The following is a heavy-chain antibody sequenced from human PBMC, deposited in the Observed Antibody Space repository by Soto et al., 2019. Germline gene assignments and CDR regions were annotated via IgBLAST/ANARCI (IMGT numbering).Heavy chain of an antibody. CDR3: ARPLLNIWFDP. J-gene: IGHJ5*02. V-gene: IGHV1-2*02. CDR1: GYTFTGYY. D-gene: IGHD1-26*01. Sequence: ASVKVSCKASGYTFTGYYMHWVRQAPGQGLDWMGWIKPNSGSTNHAQKFQGRVTMTRDTSISTAYMELSRLRSDDTAVYYCARPLLNIWFDPWGQGTLVTVA. CDR2: IKPNSGST.